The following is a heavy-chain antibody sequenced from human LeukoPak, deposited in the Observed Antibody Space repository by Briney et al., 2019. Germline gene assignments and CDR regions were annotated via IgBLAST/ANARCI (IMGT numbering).Heavy chain of an antibody. CDR3: AREDSSGWYYFDY. J-gene: IGHJ4*02. CDR1: GFTFSSYW. V-gene: IGHV3-74*01. D-gene: IGHD6-19*01. Sequence: GGSLRLSCAASGFTFSSYWMHWVRQAPGKGLVWVSRINSDGSSTSYADSVKGRFTISRDNAKNTLYLQMNSLRAEDTAVYYCAREDSSGWYYFDYWGQGTLVTVSS. CDR2: INSDGSST.